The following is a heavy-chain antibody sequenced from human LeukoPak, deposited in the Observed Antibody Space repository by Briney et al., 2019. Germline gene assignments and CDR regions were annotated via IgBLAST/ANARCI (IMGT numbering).Heavy chain of an antibody. CDR2: IWYDGSNK. Sequence: PGRSLRLSCAASGFTFSSYGMHWVRQAPGKGLEGVAVIWYDGSNKYYADSVKGRFTISRDNSKNTLYLQMNSLRAEDTAVYYCAREGYSYGYVLYYYMDVWGKGTTVTVSS. CDR1: GFTFSSYG. J-gene: IGHJ6*03. V-gene: IGHV3-33*01. D-gene: IGHD5-18*01. CDR3: AREGYSYGYVLYYYMDV.